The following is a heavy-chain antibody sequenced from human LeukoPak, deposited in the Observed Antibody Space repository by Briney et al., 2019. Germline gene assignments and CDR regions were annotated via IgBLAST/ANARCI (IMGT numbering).Heavy chain of an antibody. J-gene: IGHJ4*02. V-gene: IGHV3-30*02. CDR3: ARDYDILDRYYFDY. CDR1: GFTFSSYG. Sequence: PGGSLRLSCAASGFTFSSYGIHWVRQAPGKGLEWVAFIRFDGSNKYYADSVKGRFTISRDNSKNTLYMQMNSLRAEDTAVYYCARDYDILDRYYFDYWGQGTLVTVSS. D-gene: IGHD3-9*01. CDR2: IRFDGSNK.